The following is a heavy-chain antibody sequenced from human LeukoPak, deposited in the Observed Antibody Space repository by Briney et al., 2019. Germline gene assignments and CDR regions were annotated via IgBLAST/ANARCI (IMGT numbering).Heavy chain of an antibody. Sequence: RSSETLSLTCAVYGGSFSGYYWSWIRQSPGKGLEWIGEINHSGSTNYNPTLKSRVTVSVDTSKNQFSLNLSSVTAAVTAVYYCARNSYSYGYLTGYYFDFWGQGTLVTVSS. J-gene: IGHJ4*02. CDR2: INHSGST. CDR1: GGSFSGYY. CDR3: ARNSYSYGYLTGYYFDF. D-gene: IGHD5-18*01. V-gene: IGHV4-34*01.